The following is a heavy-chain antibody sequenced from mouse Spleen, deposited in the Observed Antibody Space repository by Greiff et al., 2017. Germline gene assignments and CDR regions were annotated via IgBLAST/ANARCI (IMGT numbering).Heavy chain of an antibody. V-gene: IGHV1-54*01. CDR2: INPGSGGT. Sequence: QVQLQQSGAELVRPGTSVKVSCKASGYAFTNYLIEWVKQRPGQGLEWIGVINPGSGGTNYNEKFKGKATLTADKSSSTAYMQLSSLTSDDSAVYFCAITVPYYAMDYWGQGTSVTVSS. D-gene: IGHD1-1*01. J-gene: IGHJ4*01. CDR1: GYAFTNYL. CDR3: AITVPYYAMDY.